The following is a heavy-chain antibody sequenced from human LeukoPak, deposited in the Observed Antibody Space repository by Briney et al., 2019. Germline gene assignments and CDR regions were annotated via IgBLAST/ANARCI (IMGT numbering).Heavy chain of an antibody. CDR1: GYTFTDYY. CDR2: INPKSGGT. D-gene: IGHD1-1*01. CDR3: ARDWNDVSDY. V-gene: IGHV1-2*02. J-gene: IGHJ4*02. Sequence: ASVKVSCKASGYTFTDYYTRWVRQAPGQGLEWMGWINPKSGGTNYALKFQGRVTLTWDTSLSTAYMELSSLRSDDTAVYYCARDWNDVSDYWGQGTLVTVSS.